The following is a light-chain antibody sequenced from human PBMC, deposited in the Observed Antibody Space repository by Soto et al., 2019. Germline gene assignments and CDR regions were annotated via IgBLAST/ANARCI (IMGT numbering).Light chain of an antibody. Sequence: EVVLTQSPGTLSLSPGERVTLSCRASQSVASSYLAWYQQKPGRAPRLLFYSASSRATGIPDRFSGSGSGTDFTLTISRLEPEDFAVYYCQQYGNSPRSFGGGTKVEIK. J-gene: IGKJ4*01. CDR3: QQYGNSPRS. V-gene: IGKV3-20*01. CDR1: QSVASSY. CDR2: SAS.